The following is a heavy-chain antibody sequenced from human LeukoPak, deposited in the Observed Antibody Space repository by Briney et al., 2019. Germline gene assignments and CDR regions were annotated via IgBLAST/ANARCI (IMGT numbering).Heavy chain of an antibody. V-gene: IGHV4-31*03. J-gene: IGHJ4*02. Sequence: SETLSLTCTVSGGSISNGGYYWNWIRQHPGKGLEWIGYIYYSGNTYYNPSLKSRVTISVDTSKNQFSLKLSSVTAADTAVYYCAKGYNYGPFDYWGQGTLVTVSS. CDR1: GGSISNGGYY. D-gene: IGHD5-18*01. CDR3: AKGYNYGPFDY. CDR2: IYYSGNT.